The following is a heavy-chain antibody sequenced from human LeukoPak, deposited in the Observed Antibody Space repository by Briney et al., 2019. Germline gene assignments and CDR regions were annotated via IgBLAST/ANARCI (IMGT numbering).Heavy chain of an antibody. D-gene: IGHD3-10*01. J-gene: IGHJ2*01. CDR3: ARDRVVRGAQSLYYWYFDL. V-gene: IGHV3-21*01. CDR2: ISSSSSYI. CDR1: GFTFSCYS. Sequence: PGGSLRLSCAASGFTFSCYSMNWVRQAPGKGLEWVSSISSSSSYIYYADSVKGRFTISRDNAKTSLYLQMNSLRAEDTAVYYCARDRVVRGAQSLYYWYFDLWGRGTLVTVSS.